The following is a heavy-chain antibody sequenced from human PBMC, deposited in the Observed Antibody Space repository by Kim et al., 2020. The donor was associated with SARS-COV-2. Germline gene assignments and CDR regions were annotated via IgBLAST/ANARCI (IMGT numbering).Heavy chain of an antibody. J-gene: IGHJ4*02. D-gene: IGHD5-12*01. CDR3: AREVLYSGYDWGGDY. Sequence: DSVKDRITISRDNYKNTLYLQRNSLRAEDTAVYYCAREVLYSGYDWGGDYWGQGTLVTVSS. V-gene: IGHV3-30*07.